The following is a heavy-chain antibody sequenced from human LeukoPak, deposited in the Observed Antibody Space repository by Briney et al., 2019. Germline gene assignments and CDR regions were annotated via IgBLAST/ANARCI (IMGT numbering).Heavy chain of an antibody. CDR1: GYTFTGYY. J-gene: IGHJ4*02. D-gene: IGHD2-15*01. V-gene: IGHV1-2*06. Sequence: ASVKVSCKASGYTFTGYYMHWVRQAPGQGLGWMGRINPNSGGTNYAQKFQGRVTMTRDTSISTAYMELSRLRSDDTAVYYCARTKYCSGGSCYSAVYYFDYWGQGTLVTVSS. CDR2: INPNSGGT. CDR3: ARTKYCSGGSCYSAVYYFDY.